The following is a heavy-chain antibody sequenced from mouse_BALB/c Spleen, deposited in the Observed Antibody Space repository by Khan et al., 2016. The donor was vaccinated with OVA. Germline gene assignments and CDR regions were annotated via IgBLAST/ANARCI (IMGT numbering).Heavy chain of an antibody. V-gene: IGHV1S137*01. J-gene: IGHJ2*03. CDR2: ISTYYGNA. CDR3: AREDEVLQAHFDF. CDR1: GYTFTDYT. Sequence: VQLQESGPELVRPGVSVKISCKGSGYTFTDYTIHWVKQSHAKSLEWIGIISTYYGNAYYNQMFKGKATMTIDKSYSHAYMKITRLTSEDSAMYCCAREDEVLQAHFDFWGQGTRLTVSS. D-gene: IGHD6-1*01.